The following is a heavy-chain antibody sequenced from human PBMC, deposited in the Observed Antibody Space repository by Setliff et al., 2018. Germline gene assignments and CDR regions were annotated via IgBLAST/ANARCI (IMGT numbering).Heavy chain of an antibody. D-gene: IGHD3-16*01. CDR2: IYYTGTA. J-gene: IGHJ4*02. CDR3: ARDPLGLEDITLFDY. V-gene: IGHV4-39*02. Sequence: LSLTCTVSGDSISSTSYQWGWVRQPPGKGLEWIGSIYYTGTAYYNPSLKSRVTISIDTSKNQFSLNLNSVTAADTAIYYCARDPLGLEDITLFDYWGQGTLVTVSS. CDR1: GDSISSTSYQ.